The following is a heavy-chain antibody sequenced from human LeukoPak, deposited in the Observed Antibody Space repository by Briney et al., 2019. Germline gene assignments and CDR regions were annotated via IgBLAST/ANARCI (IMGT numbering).Heavy chain of an antibody. CDR1: GFTFNRFW. Sequence: GGSLRFSCAASGFTFNRFWMSWVRQAPGKGLEWVANIKRDGSEKYYADSVKGRFTISRDNAKNSLDLQMNSLRVEDTAVYYCARLGPASSGWPESFDYWGQGTLFTVSS. CDR2: IKRDGSEK. D-gene: IGHD6-19*01. CDR3: ARLGPASSGWPESFDY. V-gene: IGHV3-7*03. J-gene: IGHJ4*02.